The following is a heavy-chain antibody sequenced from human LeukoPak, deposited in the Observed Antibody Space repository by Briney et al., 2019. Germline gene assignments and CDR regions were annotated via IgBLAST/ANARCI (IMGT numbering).Heavy chain of an antibody. CDR3: ARDRTVSSSWLDV. V-gene: IGHV1-18*01. J-gene: IGHJ6*02. CDR2: ISAYNSNT. CDR1: GYTFTIYG. Sequence: ASVKVSCKASGYTFTIYGISWVRQSPGQGLEWMGWISAYNSNTNYTQKLQGRVTMTIDTSTSTAYMELRSLRSDDTAVYYCARDRTVSSSWLDVRGQGTTVTVSS. D-gene: IGHD6-13*01.